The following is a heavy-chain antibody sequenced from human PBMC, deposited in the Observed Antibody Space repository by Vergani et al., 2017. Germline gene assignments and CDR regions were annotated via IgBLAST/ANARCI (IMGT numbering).Heavy chain of an antibody. D-gene: IGHD3-16*01. CDR1: GDSIISRSYY. CDR3: ASGKYYSDSTSHFRGRYFDV. CDR2: IHNSGNG. V-gene: IGHV4-39*01. Sequence: QMQLQESGPGLVKASETLSLTCTVSGDSIISRSYYWGWIRKPPGKGLEWIGSIHNSGNGDSGSSLKSRVTISADTSKNQFSLRLTSVTAADTAVYYCASGKYYSDSTSHFRGRYFDVWGRGTLVTVPS. J-gene: IGHJ2*01.